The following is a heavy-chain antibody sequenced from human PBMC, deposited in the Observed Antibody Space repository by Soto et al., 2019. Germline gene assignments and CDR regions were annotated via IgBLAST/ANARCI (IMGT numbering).Heavy chain of an antibody. CDR2: INPNSGGT. D-gene: IGHD2-2*01. CDR1: GYTFTGYC. J-gene: IGHJ6*03. Sequence: ASVKVSYKASGYTFTGYCMHWVRLAPGQRLEWMGWINPNSGGTNYAQKFQGWVTMTRDTSISTAYMELSRLRSDDTAVCYCARGRIDCRSSTRCRNYYYYYMDVWGKGTTVTVSS. CDR3: ARGRIDCRSSTRCRNYYYYYMDV. V-gene: IGHV1-2*04.